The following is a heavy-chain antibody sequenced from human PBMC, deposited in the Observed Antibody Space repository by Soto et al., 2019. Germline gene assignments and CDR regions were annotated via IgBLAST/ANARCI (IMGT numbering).Heavy chain of an antibody. Sequence: QVQLQESGPGLIKPSQTLTLTCTVSGGSISSGGYYWNWIRQHPGKGLEWIGYTYYSGNTYYNPSLNSRVTISADPSKNQCSLKRSSVTAADPALYSCARLPRTGWPIDYRGQGTLVTVSS. V-gene: IGHV4-31*03. J-gene: IGHJ4*02. D-gene: IGHD6-19*01. CDR3: ARLPRTGWPIDY. CDR2: TYYSGNT. CDR1: GGSISSGGYY.